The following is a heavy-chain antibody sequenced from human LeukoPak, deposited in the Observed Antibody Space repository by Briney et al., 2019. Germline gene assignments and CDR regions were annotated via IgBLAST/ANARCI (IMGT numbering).Heavy chain of an antibody. V-gene: IGHV4-59*01. CDR2: IYYSGST. J-gene: IGHJ4*02. CDR3: ARDKKGSSCYDY. CDR1: GGSISSYY. D-gene: IGHD2-2*01. Sequence: SETLSLTCTVSGGSISSYYWSWIRQPPGKGLEWIGYIYYSGSTNYHPSLKSRVTISVDTSKNQFSLKLSSVTAADTAVYYCARDKKGSSCYDYWGQGTLVTVSS.